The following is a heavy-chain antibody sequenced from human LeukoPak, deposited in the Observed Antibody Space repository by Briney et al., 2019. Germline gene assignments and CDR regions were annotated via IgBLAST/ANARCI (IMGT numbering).Heavy chain of an antibody. CDR3: TRLGGSPPYFDY. CDR2: IRRKGNDYAT. D-gene: IGHD3-16*01. V-gene: IGHV3-73*01. J-gene: IGHJ4*02. CDR1: GFTFSGSA. Sequence: PGGSLRLSCAASGFTFSGSAMHWVRQASGKGLEWVGRIRRKGNDYATAYAAPVKGRFTISRDDSKNTAYLQMDSLKTEDTAVYFCTRLGGSPPYFDYWGQGTLVTVSS.